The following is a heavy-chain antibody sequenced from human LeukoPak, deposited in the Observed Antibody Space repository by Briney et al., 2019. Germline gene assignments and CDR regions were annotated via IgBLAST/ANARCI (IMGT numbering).Heavy chain of an antibody. CDR2: WDPKSGNT. V-gene: IGHV1-8*02. Sequence: ASVKVSCKASGYTFTAYNINWVRKAVGKGLEGLDWWDPKSGNTGYAPKFQGRVTVTRNTSISTAYMELSSLRSGDTAVYYCARGLPFWSGSLNWFDLWGQGTLVIVSS. CDR3: ARGLPFWSGSLNWFDL. D-gene: IGHD3-3*01. J-gene: IGHJ5*02. CDR1: GYTFTAYN.